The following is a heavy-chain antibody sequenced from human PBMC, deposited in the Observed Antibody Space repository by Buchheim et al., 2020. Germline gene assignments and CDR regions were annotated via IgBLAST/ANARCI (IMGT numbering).Heavy chain of an antibody. D-gene: IGHD2-2*01. CDR2: ISAYNGNT. V-gene: IGHV1-18*04. CDR3: ARDIVVVPAAISGEIDYYGMDV. Sequence: QVQLVQSGAEVKKPGASVKVSCKASGYTFTSYGISWVRQAPGQGLEWMGWISAYNGNTNYAQKLQGRVTMTTDTSTSTAYMELRSLRSDDTAVYYCARDIVVVPAAISGEIDYYGMDVWGQGTT. CDR1: GYTFTSYG. J-gene: IGHJ6*02.